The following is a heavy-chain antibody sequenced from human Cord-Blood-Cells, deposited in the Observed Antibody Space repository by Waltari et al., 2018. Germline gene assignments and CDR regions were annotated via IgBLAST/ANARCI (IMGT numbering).Heavy chain of an antibody. CDR1: GYTFPSYA. Sequence: QVQLVQSGAEVKKPGASVKVSCQASGYTFPSYAINWVRPATGQGLEWMGWMNPNSGNTGYEQKFQGRVTMTRNTSISTANMELSSLRSEDTAVYYCARGARGGAAAGTDYWGQGTLVTVSS. CDR3: ARGARGGAAAGTDY. J-gene: IGHJ4*02. V-gene: IGHV1-8*01. CDR2: MNPNSGNT. D-gene: IGHD6-13*01.